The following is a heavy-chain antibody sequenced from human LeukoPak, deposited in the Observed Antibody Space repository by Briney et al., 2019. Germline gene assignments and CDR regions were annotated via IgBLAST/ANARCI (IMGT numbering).Heavy chain of an antibody. V-gene: IGHV3-11*03. Sequence: AGGSLRLSCAASGFTLSDYYMSWIRQAPGKGLEWVSYISGSSTYTNYADSVKGRFTISRDNAKNSVYLQMMSLRAEDTAVYFCARTYCSRGSCYLDYWGQGTLVTVSS. J-gene: IGHJ4*02. CDR3: ARTYCSRGSCYLDY. D-gene: IGHD2-15*01. CDR2: ISGSSTYT. CDR1: GFTLSDYY.